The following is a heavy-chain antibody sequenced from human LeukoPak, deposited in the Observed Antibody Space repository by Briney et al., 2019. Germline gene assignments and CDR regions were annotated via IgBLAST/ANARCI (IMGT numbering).Heavy chain of an antibody. D-gene: IGHD6-25*01. J-gene: IGHJ4*02. CDR1: GGSISSSSYY. V-gene: IGHV4-39*07. Sequence: SETLSLTCAVSGGSISSSSYYWAWIRQPPGKGLEWIGSIYYGRSTYYNPSLKSRVTISVDTSKNQFSLKVTSVTAADTAVYYCARGSGGLVDYWGQGTLVTVSS. CDR3: ARGSGGLVDY. CDR2: IYYGRST.